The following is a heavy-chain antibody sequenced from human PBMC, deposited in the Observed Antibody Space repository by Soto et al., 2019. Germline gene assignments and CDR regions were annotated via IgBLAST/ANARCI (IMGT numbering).Heavy chain of an antibody. Sequence: SETLSLTCTVSGGSISTYHWSWIRQSPGKGLEWIGYIDYTGSPNYNASLKSRVTMSVDTSKNQFSLKLSSVTAADTAVYYCARRYGGNFDYWGQGTLVTVSS. J-gene: IGHJ4*02. CDR2: IDYTGSP. D-gene: IGHD1-26*01. CDR3: ARRYGGNFDY. CDR1: GGSISTYH. V-gene: IGHV4-59*01.